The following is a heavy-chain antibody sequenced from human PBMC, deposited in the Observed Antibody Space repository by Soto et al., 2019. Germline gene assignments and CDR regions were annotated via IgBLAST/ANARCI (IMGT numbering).Heavy chain of an antibody. CDR1: GGAISSGGYY. Sequence: QVQLQESGPGLVKPSQTLSLTCTVSGGAISSGGYYWSWIRQHPGKALEWIGYIYYRGSTYYNPSVKSGVTISVDTSKHPFSLKLSSVTAADTAVYYCARSIDPWGQGTMGTVSS. J-gene: IGHJ5*02. CDR3: ARSIDP. V-gene: IGHV4-31*03. CDR2: IYYRGST.